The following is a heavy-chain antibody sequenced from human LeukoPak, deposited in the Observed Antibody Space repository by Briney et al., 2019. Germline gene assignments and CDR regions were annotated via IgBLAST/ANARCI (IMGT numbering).Heavy chain of an antibody. CDR2: INPNSGGT. D-gene: IGHD3-10*01. V-gene: IGHV1-2*02. CDR3: ARDFPQLLWFGDGVAYNWFDP. Sequence: ASVKVSCKASGYTFTGYYMHWVRQAPGQGLEWMGWINPNSGGTNYAQKFQGRVTTTRDTSISTAYMELSRLRSDDTAVYYCARDFPQLLWFGDGVAYNWFDPWGQGTLVTVSS. CDR1: GYTFTGYY. J-gene: IGHJ5*02.